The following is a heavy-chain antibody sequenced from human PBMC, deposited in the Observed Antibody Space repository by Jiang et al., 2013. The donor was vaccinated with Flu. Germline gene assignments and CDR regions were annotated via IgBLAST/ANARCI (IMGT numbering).Heavy chain of an antibody. D-gene: IGHD6-19*01. CDR1: GDSVSSNSAA. V-gene: IGHV6-1*01. CDR2: TYYRSKWYN. CDR3: ARGWGSGWYADY. Sequence: SQTLSLTCAISGDSVSSNSAAWNWIRKSPSRGLEWLGRTYYRSKWYNDYAVSVKSRISIYTDTSKNQFSLQLNSVTPEDTAVYYCARGWGSGWYADYWGQGTLVTVSA. J-gene: IGHJ4*02.